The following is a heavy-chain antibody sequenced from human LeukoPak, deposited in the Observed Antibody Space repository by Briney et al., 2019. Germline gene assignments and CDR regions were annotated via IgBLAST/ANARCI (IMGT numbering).Heavy chain of an antibody. CDR2: IYYSGST. Sequence: SQTLSLTCTVSGGSINSGGYYWSWIRQHPGKGLEWIGYIYYSGSTYYNPSLKSRVTISVDTSKNQFSLKLSPVTAADTAVYYCARDRSGFPYFFDYWGQGTLVTVSS. CDR3: ARDRSGFPYFFDY. V-gene: IGHV4-31*03. J-gene: IGHJ4*02. D-gene: IGHD3-3*01. CDR1: GGSINSGGYY.